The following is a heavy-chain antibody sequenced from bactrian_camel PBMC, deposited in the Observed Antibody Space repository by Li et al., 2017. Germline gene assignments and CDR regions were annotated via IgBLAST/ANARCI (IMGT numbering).Heavy chain of an antibody. D-gene: IGHD3*01. CDR3: AVAEGHLLPAIQALGVMGIYEYNF. CDR2: IGTDGIT. Sequence: HVQLVESGGGTVQTGGSLRLHCSTSIIDFACMAWLRQPPGKEREGVAVIGTDGITAYANAVKGRFTISKDKAKRILYLQMNSLKPEDTAMYYCAVAEGHLLPAIQALGVMGIYEYNFWGQGTQVTVS. CDR1: IIDFAC. J-gene: IGHJ4*01. V-gene: IGHV3S55*01.